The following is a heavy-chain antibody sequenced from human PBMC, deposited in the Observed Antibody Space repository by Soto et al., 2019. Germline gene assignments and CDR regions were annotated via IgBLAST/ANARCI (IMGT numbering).Heavy chain of an antibody. CDR2: IIPIFGTA. D-gene: IGHD3-3*01. J-gene: IGHJ6*02. CDR3: GRDQPPHYNYWSGYLNYYYGMDV. V-gene: IGHV1-69*13. Sequence: SVKVSCKASGGTFSSYSISWVRQAPGQGLEWMGGIIPIFGTANYAQKFQGRVTITADESTSTAYMELSSLRSEDTAVYYCGRDQPPHYNYWSGYLNYYYGMDVWGQGTTVTVS. CDR1: GGTFSSYS.